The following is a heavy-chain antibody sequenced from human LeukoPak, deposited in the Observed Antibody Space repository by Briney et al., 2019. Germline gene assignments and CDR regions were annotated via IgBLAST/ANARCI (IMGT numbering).Heavy chain of an antibody. CDR2: ISSSSSSI. D-gene: IGHD3-10*01. Sequence: GGSLRLSCAASGFTFSIYSMNWVRQAPGKGLEWVSYISSSSSSIYYADSVKGRFTISRDNAKNSLYLQMNSLRAEDTAVYYCARAGTMVRGVIPTRFDYWGQGTLVTVSS. CDR3: ARAGTMVRGVIPTRFDY. CDR1: GFTFSIYS. V-gene: IGHV3-48*01. J-gene: IGHJ4*02.